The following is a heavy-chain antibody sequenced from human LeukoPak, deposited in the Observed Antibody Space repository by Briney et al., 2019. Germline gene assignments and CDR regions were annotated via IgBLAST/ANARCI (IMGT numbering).Heavy chain of an antibody. Sequence: GGSLRLSCAASGFTFSSYEMNWVRQAPGKGLEWVAVIAYDGSNKYYIDSVKGRFTISRDNSKNTLHLQMNSLRSEDTAVYYCAKGVVDYGDFYFDYWGQGTLVTVSS. V-gene: IGHV3-30*18. CDR3: AKGVVDYGDFYFDY. D-gene: IGHD4-17*01. CDR2: IAYDGSNK. CDR1: GFTFSSYE. J-gene: IGHJ4*02.